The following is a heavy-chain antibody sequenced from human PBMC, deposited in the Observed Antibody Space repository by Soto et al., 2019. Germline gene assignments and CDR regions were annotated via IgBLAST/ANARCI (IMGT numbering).Heavy chain of an antibody. CDR3: ARAAVLYFGEANCFDP. V-gene: IGHV1-2*04. J-gene: IGHJ5*02. CDR1: GYTFGANY. CDR2: INPNSGGT. Sequence: QVQLVQSGAEVKKPGASVKVSCKASGYTFGANYIHWVRQAPGQGLEWMGWINPNSGGTRYAQKFQGWVTMTRDTSINTVYMELSRLRSDDTAIYDCARAAVLYFGEANCFDPWGQGTLVTVSS. D-gene: IGHD3-10*01.